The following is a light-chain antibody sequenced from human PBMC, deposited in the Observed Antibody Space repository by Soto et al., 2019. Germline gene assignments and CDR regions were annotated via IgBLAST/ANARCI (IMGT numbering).Light chain of an antibody. CDR3: QQRSNWRIT. J-gene: IGKJ5*01. V-gene: IGKV3-11*01. CDR2: DAS. CDR1: QGVSSY. Sequence: EIVLKQSPDTLYLYNRERATLSCRASQGVSSYLAWYQQTPGQAPRLLIYDASNRATGIPARFSGSGSGTDFTLTISSLEPEDFAVYYCQQRSNWRITFGQGTRLEIK.